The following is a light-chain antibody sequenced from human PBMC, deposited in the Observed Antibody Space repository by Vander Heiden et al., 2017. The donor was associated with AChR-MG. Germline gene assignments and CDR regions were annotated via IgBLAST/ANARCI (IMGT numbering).Light chain of an antibody. CDR1: SSDAGGYDF. CDR3: CSYEARYTFGLV. V-gene: IGLV2-11*01. Sequence: QSALTQPRSVSGSPGQSVTISCTGTSSDAGGYDFVSWYQHHPGKAPKLMIFDVSRRPSGVPDRFSCSRSANTANTASLTISGLQADDEAEYYCCSYEARYTFGLVFGGGTKLIVL. CDR2: DVS. J-gene: IGLJ2*01.